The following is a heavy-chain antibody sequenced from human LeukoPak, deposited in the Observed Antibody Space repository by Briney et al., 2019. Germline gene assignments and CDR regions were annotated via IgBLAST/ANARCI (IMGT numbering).Heavy chain of an antibody. J-gene: IGHJ4*02. Sequence: GESLKISCKASGYRFTTDYIGWVRQMPGKGLEWMGIIYPDDSETNYSPSFQGQVTISADKSISTAHLQWSTLKASDTAIYYCARHVGYHTWNYFDYWGQGTLVTVSS. V-gene: IGHV5-51*01. CDR1: GYRFTTDY. CDR3: ARHVGYHTWNYFDY. CDR2: IYPDDSET. D-gene: IGHD1-1*01.